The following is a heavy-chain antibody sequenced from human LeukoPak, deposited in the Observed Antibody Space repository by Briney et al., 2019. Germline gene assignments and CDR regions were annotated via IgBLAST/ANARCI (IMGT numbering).Heavy chain of an antibody. Sequence: SETLSLTCAVSGGSISSSNWWSWVRQPPGKGLEWIGEIYHSGSTNYNPSLKSRVTISLDMSKNQFSLKLTSVTAADTAVYYCARDSGTTGEVKFDPWGQGTLVTVSS. CDR3: ARDSGTTGEVKFDP. D-gene: IGHD3-10*01. V-gene: IGHV4-4*02. J-gene: IGHJ5*02. CDR2: IYHSGST. CDR1: GGSISSSNW.